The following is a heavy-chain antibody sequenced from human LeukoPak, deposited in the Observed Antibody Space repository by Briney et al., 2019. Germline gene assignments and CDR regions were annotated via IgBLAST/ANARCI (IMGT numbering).Heavy chain of an antibody. CDR1: GFTFSTYW. Sequence: AGGSLRLSCAASGFTFSTYWMHWVRQAPGKGLVWVSRINGDVSSTSYADSVKGRFTTSRDNAKNTLYLQMNSLRAEDTAMYYCARGKHTAAIPDYWGQGTLVTVSS. CDR3: ARGKHTAAIPDY. D-gene: IGHD6-13*01. CDR2: INGDVSST. J-gene: IGHJ4*02. V-gene: IGHV3-74*01.